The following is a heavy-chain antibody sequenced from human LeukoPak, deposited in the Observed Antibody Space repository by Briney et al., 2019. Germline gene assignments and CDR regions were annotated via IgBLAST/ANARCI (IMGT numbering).Heavy chain of an antibody. Sequence: GRSLRPSCAASGFIFSTYVMHWVRQAPGKGLEWVAVIWYDGSDKYYADSVKGRFTISRDNSKNTVYLQMNSLRAEDTAVYYCARDRYSSGWSSGTDYWGQGTLVTVSS. CDR3: ARDRYSSGWSSGTDY. CDR2: IWYDGSDK. D-gene: IGHD6-19*01. V-gene: IGHV3-33*01. CDR1: GFIFSTYV. J-gene: IGHJ4*02.